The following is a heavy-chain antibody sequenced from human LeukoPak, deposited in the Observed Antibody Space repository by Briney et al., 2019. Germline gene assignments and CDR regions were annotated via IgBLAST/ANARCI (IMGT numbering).Heavy chain of an antibody. V-gene: IGHV6-1*01. Sequence: SQTLSLTCVISGANVSTDTAAWSWIRQSPSRGLEWLGRTYHRSKWYNDYAVSVKSRITISADTSKNQFSLHLNSVTPEDTAVYFCAREWGYSSGGWTLKYYYGIDVWGQGTTVIVSS. CDR3: AREWGYSSGGWTLKYYYGIDV. CDR2: TYHRSKWYN. CDR1: GANVSTDTAA. J-gene: IGHJ6*02. D-gene: IGHD6-19*01.